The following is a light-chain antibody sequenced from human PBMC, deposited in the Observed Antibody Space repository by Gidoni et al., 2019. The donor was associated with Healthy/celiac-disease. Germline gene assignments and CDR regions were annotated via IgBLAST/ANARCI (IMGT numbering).Light chain of an antibody. CDR1: QSISSY. Sequence: DIQMTQSPSSLSASVGDRVTITCRASQSISSYLNWYQQKPGKDPKLLIYAASSLQSGVPSRFSGSGSGTDFTLTISSLQPEDFATYYCQQSYSTPRITFXQXTRLXIK. CDR2: AAS. J-gene: IGKJ5*01. V-gene: IGKV1-39*01. CDR3: QQSYSTPRIT.